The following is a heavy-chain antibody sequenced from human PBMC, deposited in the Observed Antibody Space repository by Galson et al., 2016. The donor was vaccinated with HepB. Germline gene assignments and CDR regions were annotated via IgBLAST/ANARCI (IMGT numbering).Heavy chain of an antibody. V-gene: IGHV3-53*01. CDR3: AREPFISPWDY. J-gene: IGHJ4*02. CDR2: IYSGGST. Sequence: SLRLSCAASGLTVSTNYMSWVRQAPGKGLEWVSVIYSGGSTYYADSVKGRFTISRDNSKNTLYLQMNSLRVEDTAVYFCAREPFISPWDYWGPGTLVTVSA. CDR1: GLTVSTNY. D-gene: IGHD2/OR15-2a*01.